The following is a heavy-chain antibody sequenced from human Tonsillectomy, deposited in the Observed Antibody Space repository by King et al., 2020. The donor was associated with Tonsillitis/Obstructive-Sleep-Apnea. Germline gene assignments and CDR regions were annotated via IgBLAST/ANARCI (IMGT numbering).Heavy chain of an antibody. CDR2: ISAYNGNT. CDR3: ARDGGNQLRFLEWLLSGPDAFDI. V-gene: IGHV1-18*01. D-gene: IGHD3-3*01. Sequence: QLVQSGAEVKKPGASVKVSCKASGYTFTSYGISWVRQAPGQGLEWMGWISAYNGNTNYAQKLQGRVTMTTDTSTSTAYMGLRSLRSDDKAVYYCARDGGNQLRFLEWLLSGPDAFDIWGQGTMVTVSS. J-gene: IGHJ3*02. CDR1: GYTFTSYG.